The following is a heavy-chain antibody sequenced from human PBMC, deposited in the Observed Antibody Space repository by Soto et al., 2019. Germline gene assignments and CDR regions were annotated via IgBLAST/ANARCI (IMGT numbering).Heavy chain of an antibody. J-gene: IGHJ4*02. V-gene: IGHV3-30-3*01. CDR1: GFTFNNHA. CDR2: ISYDGSNK. D-gene: IGHD3-22*01. Sequence: SLRLSCAASGFTFNNHAMHWVRQAPGKGLELVAIISYDGSNKFYAESVRGRFTISRDNSKNSVFLQMNSLRSEDTAVYYCARDLSRGITLIALEIHYWGQGTLVTVSS. CDR3: ARDLSRGITLIALEIHY.